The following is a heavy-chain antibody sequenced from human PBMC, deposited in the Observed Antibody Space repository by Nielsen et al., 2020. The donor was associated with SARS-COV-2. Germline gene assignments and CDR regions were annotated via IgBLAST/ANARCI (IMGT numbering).Heavy chain of an antibody. CDR3: AKVVMGYCSSTSCPGYYGMDV. D-gene: IGHD2-2*01. CDR2: ISYDGSNK. Sequence: GGFLRLSCAASGFTFSSYGMHWVRQAPGKGLEWVAVISYDGSNKYYADSVKGRFTISRDNSKNTLYLQMNSLRAEDTAVYYCAKVVMGYCSSTSCPGYYGMDVWGQGTTVTVSS. CDR1: GFTFSSYG. J-gene: IGHJ6*02. V-gene: IGHV3-30*18.